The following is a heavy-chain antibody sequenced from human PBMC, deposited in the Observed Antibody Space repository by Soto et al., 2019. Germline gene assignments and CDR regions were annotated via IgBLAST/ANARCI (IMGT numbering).Heavy chain of an antibody. J-gene: IGHJ5*02. D-gene: IGHD2-15*01. V-gene: IGHV3-21*01. CDR1: GFTFSSYS. Sequence: GFLRLSWAASGFTFSSYSRNWVRQAPGKGLEWVSSISSSSSYIYYADSVKGRFTISRDNAKNSLYLQMNSLRAEDTAVYYCARDLGYLGNWFDPWGQATLVTVS. CDR3: ARDLGYLGNWFDP. CDR2: ISSSSSYI.